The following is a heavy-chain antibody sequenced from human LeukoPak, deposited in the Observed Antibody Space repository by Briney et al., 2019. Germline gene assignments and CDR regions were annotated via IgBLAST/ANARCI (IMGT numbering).Heavy chain of an antibody. CDR3: AKDRDDEPFGY. V-gene: IGHV3-23*01. D-gene: IGHD1-1*01. CDR2: ISGSGGST. J-gene: IGHJ4*02. CDR1: GFTFSSYA. Sequence: GGSLRLSCAASGFTFSSYAMSWVRQAPGKGLEWVSAISGSGGSTYYADSVKGRFIISRDNSKNTLYLQMNSLRAEDTAVYYCAKDRDDEPFGYWGQGTLVTVSS.